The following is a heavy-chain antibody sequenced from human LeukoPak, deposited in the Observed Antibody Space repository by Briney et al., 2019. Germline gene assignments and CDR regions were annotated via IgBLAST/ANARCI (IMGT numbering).Heavy chain of an antibody. Sequence: GGSLRLSCAASGFTFRSSEMNWVRQAPGKGLEWVSHINSSGSTIYYADSVKGRFTISRDNAKNSLYLQMNSLRAEDTAVYYCAKVLLRHELDYWGQGTLVTVSS. D-gene: IGHD2/OR15-2a*01. CDR1: GFTFRSSE. CDR2: INSSGSTI. CDR3: AKVLLRHELDY. J-gene: IGHJ4*02. V-gene: IGHV3-48*03.